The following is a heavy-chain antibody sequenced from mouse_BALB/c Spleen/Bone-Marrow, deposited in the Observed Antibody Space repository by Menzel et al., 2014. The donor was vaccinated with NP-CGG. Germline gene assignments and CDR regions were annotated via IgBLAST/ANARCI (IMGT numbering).Heavy chain of an antibody. V-gene: IGHV5-17*02. Sequence: DVKLVESGGGLVQPGGSRKLSCAASGFTFSSFEMHWVRRAPEKGLEWVAYISSGSRTIYYADTVKGRFTISRDNPKNTLFLQMTSLRSEDTAMYYCARNYDFWFGYWGQGTLVTVSA. CDR2: ISSGSRTI. D-gene: IGHD2-4*01. J-gene: IGHJ3*01. CDR3: ARNYDFWFGY. CDR1: GFTFSSFE.